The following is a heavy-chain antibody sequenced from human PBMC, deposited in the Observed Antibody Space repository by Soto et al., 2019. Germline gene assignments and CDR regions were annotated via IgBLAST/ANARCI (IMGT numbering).Heavy chain of an antibody. J-gene: IGHJ5*02. D-gene: IGHD2-15*01. CDR2: INAGNGNT. Sequence: ASVKVSCKASGYTFTSYAMHWVRQAPGQRLEWMGWINAGNGNTKYSQKFQARVTISRDTSASTVYLQLSSLRSADTAVYYCARDRGGYCAGGSCSEAWFDPWGQGTLVTHSS. V-gene: IGHV1-3*01. CDR3: ARDRGGYCAGGSCSEAWFDP. CDR1: GYTFTSYA.